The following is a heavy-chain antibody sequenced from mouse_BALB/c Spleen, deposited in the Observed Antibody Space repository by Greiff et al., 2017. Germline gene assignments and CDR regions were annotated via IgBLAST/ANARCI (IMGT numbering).Heavy chain of an antibody. D-gene: IGHD1-1*01. CDR1: GFTFTDYY. V-gene: IGHV7-3*02. CDR3: ARLYYGSSYGAMDY. CDR2: IRNKANGYTT. Sequence: EVQGVESGGGLVQPGGSLRLSCATSGFTFTDYYMSWVRQPPGKALEWLGFIRNKANGYTTEYSASVKGRFTISRDNSQSILYLQMNTLRAEVSATYYCARLYYGSSYGAMDYWGQGTSVTFSS. J-gene: IGHJ4*01.